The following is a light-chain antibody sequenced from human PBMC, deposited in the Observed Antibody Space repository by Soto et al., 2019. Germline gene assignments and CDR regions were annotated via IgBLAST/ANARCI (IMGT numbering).Light chain of an antibody. CDR3: HSYDSSLSGYV. Sequence: QSVLTQPPSVSGAPGQRVTISCTGSSSNIGAGYDVHWYQQLPGTAPKLLIYGNSNRPSGVPDRFSGSKSGTSASLAITGHPAEDEAAYYSHSYDSSLSGYVFGSGTKVTVL. CDR2: GNS. CDR1: SSNIGAGYD. V-gene: IGLV1-40*01. J-gene: IGLJ1*01.